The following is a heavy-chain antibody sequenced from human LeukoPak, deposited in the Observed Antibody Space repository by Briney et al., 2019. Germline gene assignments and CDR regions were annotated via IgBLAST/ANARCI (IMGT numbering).Heavy chain of an antibody. J-gene: IGHJ4*02. CDR3: AREGSYDDLDY. Sequence: GASVTVSCKASGYTFTGYYMHWVRQAPGQGLEWMGRINPNSGGTNYAQRFQGRVTMTRDTSITTAYMELSRLRSDDTAIYYCAREGSYDDLDYWGQGTLVTVSS. D-gene: IGHD4-17*01. CDR2: INPNSGGT. CDR1: GYTFTGYY. V-gene: IGHV1-2*06.